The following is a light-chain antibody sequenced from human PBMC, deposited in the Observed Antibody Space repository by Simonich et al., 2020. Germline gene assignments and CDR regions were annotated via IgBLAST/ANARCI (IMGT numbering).Light chain of an antibody. Sequence: DIVMTQSPLSLPVTPGEPASISCRSSPILLHSNVYNYLDLYLQKPGQSPQLLIYLGSTRASGVPDRFGGSGSGTDFTLKISRVEAEDVGVYYCMQALQTPFTFGPGTKVDIK. CDR3: MQALQTPFT. CDR1: PILLHSNVYNY. CDR2: LGS. V-gene: IGKV2-28*01. J-gene: IGKJ3*01.